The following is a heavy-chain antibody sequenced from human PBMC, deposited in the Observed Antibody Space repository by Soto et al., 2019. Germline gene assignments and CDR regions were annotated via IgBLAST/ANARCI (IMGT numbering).Heavy chain of an antibody. Sequence: SETLSLTCTVSGGSISSSSYYWGWIRQPPGKGLEWIGSIYYSGSTYYNPSLKSRVTISVDTSKNQFSLKLSSVTAADTAVYYCATEHYYYGSGSYAYWGQGTLVTVSS. CDR2: IYYSGST. CDR3: ATEHYYYGSGSYAY. J-gene: IGHJ4*02. CDR1: GGSISSSSYY. V-gene: IGHV4-39*01. D-gene: IGHD3-10*01.